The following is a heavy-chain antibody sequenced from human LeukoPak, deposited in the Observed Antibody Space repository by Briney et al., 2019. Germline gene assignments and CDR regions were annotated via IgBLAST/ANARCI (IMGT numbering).Heavy chain of an antibody. V-gene: IGHV3-30*02. CDR3: ANQDIVVVPAAMEYFQH. CDR1: GFTFSSYG. D-gene: IGHD2-2*01. Sequence: GGSLRLSCAASGFTFSSYGMHWVRQAPGKGLEWVAFIRYDGSNKYYADSVKGRFTISRDNSKNTLYLQMSSLRAEDTAVYYCANQDIVVVPAAMEYFQHWGQGTLVTVSS. J-gene: IGHJ1*01. CDR2: IRYDGSNK.